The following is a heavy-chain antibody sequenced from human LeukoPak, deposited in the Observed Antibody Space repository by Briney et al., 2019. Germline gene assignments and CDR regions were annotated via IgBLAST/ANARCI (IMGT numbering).Heavy chain of an antibody. Sequence: PGGSLRLSCAASGFTFDDYAMHWVRQAPGKGLEWVSAISGSGGSTYYADSVKGRFTISRDNSKNTLYLQMNSLRAEDTAVYYCAKGMTTVYYFDYWGQGTLVTVSS. J-gene: IGHJ4*02. V-gene: IGHV3-23*01. D-gene: IGHD4-17*01. CDR1: GFTFDDYA. CDR3: AKGMTTVYYFDY. CDR2: ISGSGGST.